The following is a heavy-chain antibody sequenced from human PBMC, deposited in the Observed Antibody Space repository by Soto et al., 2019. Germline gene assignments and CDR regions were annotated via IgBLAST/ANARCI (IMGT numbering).Heavy chain of an antibody. J-gene: IGHJ6*02. D-gene: IGHD5-12*01. CDR2: ISFDGSNQ. Sequence: GESXRLSCSASGGTFVCYGIHWFRHAPGKGLAWVAFISFDGSNQNYEDSVNGRFTVSRDNSNSTMSLQMDSLRTEDTAVYYCATEVFTGYDYKYFNYPVVDVWGQGTTVTVSS. CDR1: GGTFVCYG. CDR3: ATEVFTGYDYKYFNYPVVDV. V-gene: IGHV3-30*03.